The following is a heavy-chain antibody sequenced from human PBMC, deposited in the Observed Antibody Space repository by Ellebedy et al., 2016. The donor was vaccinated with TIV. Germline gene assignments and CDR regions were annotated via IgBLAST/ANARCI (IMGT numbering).Heavy chain of an antibody. CDR3: ARDIPDYYDSSGYLFDY. J-gene: IGHJ4*02. Sequence: GESLKISXAASGFTFSSYAMHWVRQAPGKGLEWVAVISYDGSNKYYADSVKGRFTISRDNSKNTLYLQMNSLRAEDTAVYYCARDIPDYYDSSGYLFDYWGQGTLVTVSS. CDR2: ISYDGSNK. D-gene: IGHD3-22*01. CDR1: GFTFSSYA. V-gene: IGHV3-30-3*01.